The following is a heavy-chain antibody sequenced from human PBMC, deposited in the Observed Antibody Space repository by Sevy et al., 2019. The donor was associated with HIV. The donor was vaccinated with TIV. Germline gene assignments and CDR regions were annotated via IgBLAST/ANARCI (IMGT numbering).Heavy chain of an antibody. CDR2: SYSDDSR. Sequence: GGSLRLSCAASGFTVTNNYISWVRQAPGKGLDWVALSYSDDSRYFADSARGGFTISRDSLKNTLYLQMNSLRAEDTAVYYCARLHPHIAAARAMDVWGQGTTVTVSS. J-gene: IGHJ6*02. V-gene: IGHV3-66*04. D-gene: IGHD6-13*01. CDR1: GFTVTNNY. CDR3: ARLHPHIAAARAMDV.